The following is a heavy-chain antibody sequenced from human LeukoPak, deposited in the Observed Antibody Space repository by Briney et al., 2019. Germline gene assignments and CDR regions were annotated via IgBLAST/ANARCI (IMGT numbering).Heavy chain of an antibody. CDR1: GGSISSYY. CDR2: IYYSGTT. Sequence: SETLSLTCAVYGGSISSYYWSWIRQPPGKGLEWIGYIYYSGTTNYNPSLKSRVTMSVDTSKNHFSLNLSSVTAADTAVYYCARYSSGKTLDQWGQGTLVTVSS. J-gene: IGHJ4*02. CDR3: ARYSSGKTLDQ. D-gene: IGHD1-1*01. V-gene: IGHV4-59*01.